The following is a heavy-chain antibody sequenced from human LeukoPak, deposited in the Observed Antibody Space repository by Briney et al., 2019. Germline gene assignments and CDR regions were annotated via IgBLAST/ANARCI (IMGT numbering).Heavy chain of an antibody. CDR1: GFTVSSNY. V-gene: IGHV3-7*01. CDR2: IKQDGSEK. Sequence: PGGSLRLSCAASGFTVSSNYMSWVRQAPGKGLEWVANIKQDGSEKYYVDSVKGRFTISRDNAKNSLYLQMNSLRAEDTAVYYCARCPIAAAGEYFDYWGQGTLVTVSS. CDR3: ARCPIAAAGEYFDY. D-gene: IGHD6-13*01. J-gene: IGHJ4*02.